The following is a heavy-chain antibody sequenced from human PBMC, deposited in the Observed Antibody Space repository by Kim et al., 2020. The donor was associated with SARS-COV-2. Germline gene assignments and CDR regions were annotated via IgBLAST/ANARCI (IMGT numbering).Heavy chain of an antibody. Sequence: SETLSLTCTVSGGSISSSSYYWGWIRQPPGKGLEWIGSIYYSGSTYYNPSLKSRVTISVDTSKNQFSLKLSSVTAADTAVYYCAREHIVGAQPPLYYYYGMDVWGQGTTVTVSS. CDR1: GGSISSSSYY. CDR2: IYYSGST. CDR3: AREHIVGAQPPLYYYYGMDV. D-gene: IGHD1-26*01. V-gene: IGHV4-39*07. J-gene: IGHJ6*02.